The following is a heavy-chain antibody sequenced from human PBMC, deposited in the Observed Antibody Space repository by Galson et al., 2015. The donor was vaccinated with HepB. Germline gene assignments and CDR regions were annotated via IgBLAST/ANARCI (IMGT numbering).Heavy chain of an antibody. J-gene: IGHJ4*02. V-gene: IGHV3-30-3*01. CDR3: ARDRQVVVVAATSY. CDR1: GFTFSSYA. Sequence: SLRLSCAASGFTFSSYAMHWVRQAPGKGLEWVAVISYDGSNKYYADSVKGRFTISRDNSKNTLYLQMNSLRAEDTAVYYCARDRQVVVVAATSYWGQGTLVTVSS. CDR2: ISYDGSNK. D-gene: IGHD2-15*01.